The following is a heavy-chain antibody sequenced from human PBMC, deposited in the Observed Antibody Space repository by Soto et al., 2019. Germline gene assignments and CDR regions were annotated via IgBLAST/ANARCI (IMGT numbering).Heavy chain of an antibody. Sequence: EVQLLESGGGLVQPGGSLRLSCAASGFTFSSYAMSWVRQAPGKGLEWVSAISGSGGSTYYADSVKGRFTISRDNSKNPLYLQMNSLRAEDTAVYYCAKAGYSYGLGKAIDYWGQGTLVTVSS. V-gene: IGHV3-23*01. CDR3: AKAGYSYGLGKAIDY. J-gene: IGHJ4*02. CDR2: ISGSGGST. CDR1: GFTFSSYA. D-gene: IGHD5-18*01.